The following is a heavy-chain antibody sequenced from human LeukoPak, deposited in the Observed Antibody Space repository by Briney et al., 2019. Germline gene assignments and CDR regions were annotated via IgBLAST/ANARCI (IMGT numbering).Heavy chain of an antibody. CDR1: GYTFTGYY. D-gene: IGHD1-26*01. CDR3: ARGYMRAVVAEWEFGY. V-gene: IGHV1-2*02. CDR2: INPNSGGT. J-gene: IGHJ4*02. Sequence: GASVKVSCKASGYTFTGYYMHWVRQAPGQGLEWMGWINPNSGGTNYAQKFQGRVTMTRDTSISTAYMELSRLRSDDTAVYYRARGYMRAVVAEWEFGYWGQGTLVTVSS.